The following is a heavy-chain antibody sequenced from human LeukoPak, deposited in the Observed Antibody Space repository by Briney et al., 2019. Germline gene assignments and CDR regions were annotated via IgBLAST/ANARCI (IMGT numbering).Heavy chain of an antibody. CDR3: ARDQSGYSYGFDY. Sequence: PSETLSLTCAVYGGSFSGYYWSWIRQPPGKGLEWIGEINHREINHSGNTNYNPSLKSRVTISVDTSKNQFSLKLSSVTAADTAVYYCARDQSGYSYGFDYWGQGTLVTVSS. CDR2: INHSGNT. CDR1: GGSFSGYY. V-gene: IGHV4-34*01. J-gene: IGHJ4*02. D-gene: IGHD5-18*01.